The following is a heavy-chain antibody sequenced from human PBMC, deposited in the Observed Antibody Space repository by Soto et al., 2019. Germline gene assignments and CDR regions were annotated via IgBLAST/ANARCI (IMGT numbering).Heavy chain of an antibody. V-gene: IGHV3-33*01. D-gene: IGHD2-2*01. Sequence: PGGSLRLSCAASGFTFSSYGMHWVRQAPGKGLEWVAVIWYDGSNKYYADSVKGRFTISRDNSKNTLYLQMNSLRAEDTAVYYCARDVIVGYCSSTSCPHYYYYYYMDVWGKGTTVTVSS. CDR1: GFTFSSYG. CDR2: IWYDGSNK. CDR3: ARDVIVGYCSSTSCPHYYYYYYMDV. J-gene: IGHJ6*03.